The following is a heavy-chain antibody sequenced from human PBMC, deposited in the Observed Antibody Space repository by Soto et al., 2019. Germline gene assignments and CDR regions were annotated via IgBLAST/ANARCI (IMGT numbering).Heavy chain of an antibody. D-gene: IGHD3-22*01. V-gene: IGHV4-38-2*02. CDR2: IYHGGST. CDR3: ARDLSYYDSSAYYSFDY. Sequence: SETLSLTCAISGYSISSYYYWAWIRQPPGKGLEWIGSIYHGGSTYYTPSLKSRVTISLDTSTNQFSPKLDSVTAADTAVYYCARDLSYYDSSAYYSFDYWGQGTLVTVSS. CDR1: GYSISSYYY. J-gene: IGHJ4*02.